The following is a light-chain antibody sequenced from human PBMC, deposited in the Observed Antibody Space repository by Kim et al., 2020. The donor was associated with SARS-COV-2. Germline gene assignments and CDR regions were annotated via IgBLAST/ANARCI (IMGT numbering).Light chain of an antibody. Sequence: QRFSISCSGGTSNIETNTVNWYQQLPGAAPKLLIHTNNQRPSGVPDRFSGSRFGTSASLTISGLQSEDEADYFCAAWEDSPGGYVVFGGGTKVTVL. CDR3: AAWEDSPGGYVV. J-gene: IGLJ2*01. CDR2: TNN. V-gene: IGLV1-44*01. CDR1: TSNIETNT.